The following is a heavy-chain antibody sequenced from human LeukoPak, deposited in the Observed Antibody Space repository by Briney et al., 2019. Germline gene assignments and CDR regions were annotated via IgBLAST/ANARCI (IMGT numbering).Heavy chain of an antibody. V-gene: IGHV1-2*02. CDR2: INPNSGGT. Sequence: ASVKVSCKASGYTFTGYYMHWVRQAPGQGLEWMGWINPNSGGTNNAQKFQGRVTMTRDTAISTAYMELSRLRSDDTAVYYCARGIVVVPAVIWWFDPWGQGTLVTVSS. CDR3: ARGIVVVPAVIWWFDP. CDR1: GYTFTGYY. J-gene: IGHJ5*02. D-gene: IGHD2-2*01.